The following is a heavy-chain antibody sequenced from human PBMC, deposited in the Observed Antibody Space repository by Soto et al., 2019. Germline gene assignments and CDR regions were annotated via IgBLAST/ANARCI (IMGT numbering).Heavy chain of an antibody. V-gene: IGHV4-59*08. CDR3: ARLAGSSGWLFDY. J-gene: IGHJ4*02. CDR2: IYYSGNT. Sequence: SETLSLTCTVSGGSISTSYWNWIRQPPGKGLEWIGYIYYSGNTNYNPSLKSRITISVDTSRTQFSLKLSSVTAADTAVYYCARLAGSSGWLFDYWGQGTLVTVS. D-gene: IGHD6-19*01. CDR1: GGSISTSY.